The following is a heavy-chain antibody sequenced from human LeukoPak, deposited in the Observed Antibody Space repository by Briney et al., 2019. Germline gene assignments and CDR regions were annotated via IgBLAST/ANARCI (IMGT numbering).Heavy chain of an antibody. CDR1: GFTFSSYA. V-gene: IGHV3-30*04. CDR3: AKDTALTYYYDSSGYPDC. Sequence: GGSLRLSCAASGFTFSSYAMHWVRQAPGKGLEWVAVISYDGSNKYYADSVKGRFTISRDNSKNTLYLQMNSLRAEDTAVYYCAKDTALTYYYDSSGYPDCWGQGTLVTVSS. J-gene: IGHJ4*02. CDR2: ISYDGSNK. D-gene: IGHD3-22*01.